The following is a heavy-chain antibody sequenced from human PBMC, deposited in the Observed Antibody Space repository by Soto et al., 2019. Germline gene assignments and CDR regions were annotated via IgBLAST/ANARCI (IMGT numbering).Heavy chain of an antibody. CDR3: ARERHVLRFLEWSQPRVSDY. V-gene: IGHV4-34*01. Sequence: QVQLQQWGAGLLKPSETLSLTCAVYGGSFSGYYWSWIRQPPGKGLEWIGEINHSGSTNYNPSLKSRVTISVDTSKNQFSLKLSSVTAADTAVYYCARERHVLRFLEWSQPRVSDYWGQGTLVTVSS. CDR1: GGSFSGYY. J-gene: IGHJ4*02. D-gene: IGHD3-3*01. CDR2: INHSGST.